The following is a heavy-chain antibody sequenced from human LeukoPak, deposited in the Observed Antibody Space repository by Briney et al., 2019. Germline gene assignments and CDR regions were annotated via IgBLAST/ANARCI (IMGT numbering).Heavy chain of an antibody. CDR2: VYYTGST. CDR3: ARARIAVSYFDY. J-gene: IGHJ4*02. Sequence: PSETLSLTCTVSDDSISTYYWSWIRQPPGKGLEWIGYVYYTGSTNHNPSLRSRVTISVDTSNNQFSLKMRSVTAADTAVYYCARARIAVSYFDYWGQGALVTVSS. CDR1: DDSISTYY. D-gene: IGHD6-6*01. V-gene: IGHV4-59*01.